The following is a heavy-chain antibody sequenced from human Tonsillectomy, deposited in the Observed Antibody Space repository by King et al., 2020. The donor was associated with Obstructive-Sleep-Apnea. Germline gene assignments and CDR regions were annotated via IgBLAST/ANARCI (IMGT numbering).Heavy chain of an antibody. CDR3: ARQFYETPDPPDAFDF. Sequence: VQLVESGAEMKKPGESLRISCKPSGYSFTNYWITWVRQMPGKGLEWMGRIDPSDSYTNSGPSFQGQVTISTDKSNSTAYLQWNNRKASDTAMYYCARQFYETPDPPDAFDFWGQGTMVIVSS. J-gene: IGHJ3*01. CDR2: IDPSDSYT. D-gene: IGHD3-16*01. V-gene: IGHV5-10-1*03. CDR1: GYSFTNYW.